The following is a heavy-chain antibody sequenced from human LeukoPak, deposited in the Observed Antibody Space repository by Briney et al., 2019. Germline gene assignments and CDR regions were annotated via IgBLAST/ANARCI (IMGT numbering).Heavy chain of an antibody. CDR1: GFTFSSYA. Sequence: GGSLRLSCAASGFTFSSYAMGWVRQAPGKGLEWVSAISGSGGSTYYADSVKGRFTISRDNSKNTLYLQMDSLRAEDTAVYYCAKEVVRQRSIDYWGQGTLVTVSS. D-gene: IGHD3-22*01. J-gene: IGHJ4*02. CDR2: ISGSGGST. CDR3: AKEVVRQRSIDY. V-gene: IGHV3-23*01.